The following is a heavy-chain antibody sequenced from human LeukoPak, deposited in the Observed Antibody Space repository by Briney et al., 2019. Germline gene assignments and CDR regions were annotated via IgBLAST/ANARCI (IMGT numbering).Heavy chain of an antibody. V-gene: IGHV4-34*01. Sequence: SETLSLTCAVYGGSFSGYYWSWIRQPPGKGLEWIGEINHSGSTNYNPSLKSRVTMSVDTSKNQFSLKLSSVTAADTAVYYCARGRYYYDSSGYSRDYYYYYGMDVWGQGTTVTVSS. D-gene: IGHD3-22*01. J-gene: IGHJ6*02. CDR3: ARGRYYYDSSGYSRDYYYYYGMDV. CDR1: GGSFSGYY. CDR2: INHSGST.